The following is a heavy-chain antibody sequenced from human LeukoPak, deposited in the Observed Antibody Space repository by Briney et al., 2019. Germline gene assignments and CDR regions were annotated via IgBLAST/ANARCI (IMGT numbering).Heavy chain of an antibody. CDR1: GFTFSSYS. Sequence: PGGSLRLSCAASGFTFSSYSMNWVRQAPGKGLKWLSYISSSPTTKYHADSVKGRFTISRDNTKNSLYLQMNSLRAEDTGVYYCARWNLGSDYWGQGTLVTVSS. V-gene: IGHV3-48*04. CDR3: ARWNLGSDY. D-gene: IGHD1-1*01. J-gene: IGHJ4*02. CDR2: ISSSPTTK.